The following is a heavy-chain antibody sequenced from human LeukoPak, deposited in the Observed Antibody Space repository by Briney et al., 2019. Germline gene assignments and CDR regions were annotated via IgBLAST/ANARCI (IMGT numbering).Heavy chain of an antibody. J-gene: IGHJ4*02. V-gene: IGHV4-39*07. Sequence: PSETLSLTCTVSGGSISSGDYYWSWIRQPPGKGLEWIGSIYYSGSTYYNPSLKSRVTISVDTSKNQFSLKLSSVTAADTAVYYCARTEIAYGGNSGPYPFDYWGQGTLVTVSS. CDR1: GGSISSGDYY. CDR3: ARTEIAYGGNSGPYPFDY. CDR2: IYYSGST. D-gene: IGHD4-23*01.